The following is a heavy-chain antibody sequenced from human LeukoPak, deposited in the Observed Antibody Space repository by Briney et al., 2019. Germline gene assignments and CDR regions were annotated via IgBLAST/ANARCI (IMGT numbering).Heavy chain of an antibody. V-gene: IGHV3-7*03. J-gene: IGHJ4*02. D-gene: IGHD1-1*01. CDR1: GFTFSSYS. CDR3: AKRNPVYTWNSDVL. Sequence: PGGSLRLSCVASGFTFSSYSMSWVRQAPGKGLEWVAHIKQGGSETSYVDSVKGRFTISRDNSRNTLFLQMDSLRVEDTAVYYCAKRNPVYTWNSDVLWGQGSLVTVSS. CDR2: IKQGGSET.